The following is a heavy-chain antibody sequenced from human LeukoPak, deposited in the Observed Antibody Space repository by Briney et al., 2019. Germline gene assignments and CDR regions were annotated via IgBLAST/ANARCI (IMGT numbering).Heavy chain of an antibody. J-gene: IGHJ4*02. V-gene: IGHV3-11*01. Sequence: PGGSLRLSCAASGFTFSDYYMSWIRQAPGKGLEWGSYISSSCSTIYYADSVKGRFTISRDNAKNSLYLQMNSLRAEDTAVYYCARANYYDSSGYYAAFDYWGQGTLVTVSS. D-gene: IGHD3-22*01. CDR2: ISSSCSTI. CDR3: ARANYYDSSGYYAAFDY. CDR1: GFTFSDYY.